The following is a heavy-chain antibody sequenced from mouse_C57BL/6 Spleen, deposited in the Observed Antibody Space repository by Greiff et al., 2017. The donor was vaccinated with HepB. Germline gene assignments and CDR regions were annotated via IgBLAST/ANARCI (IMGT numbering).Heavy chain of an antibody. V-gene: IGHV1-82*01. CDR1: GYAFSSSW. D-gene: IGHD2-1*01. J-gene: IGHJ2*01. Sequence: QVQLQQSGPELVKPGASVKISCKASGYAFSSSWMNWVKQRPGKGLEWIGRIYPGDGDTNYNGKFKGKATLTADKSSSTAYMQLSSLTSEDSAVYFCAREEYGNYDYWGQGTTLTVSS. CDR3: AREEYGNYDY. CDR2: IYPGDGDT.